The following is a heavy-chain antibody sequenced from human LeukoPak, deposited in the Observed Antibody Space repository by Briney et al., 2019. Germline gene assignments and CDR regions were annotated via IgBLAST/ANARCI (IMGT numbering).Heavy chain of an antibody. V-gene: IGHV1-8*03. J-gene: IGHJ3*02. CDR1: GYTFTSYD. CDR3: ARGYVENVENAFDI. D-gene: IGHD2-2*03. Sequence: ASVKVSCKASGYTFTSYDINWVRQATGQGLEWMGWMNPNSGNTGYAQKFQGRVTITRNTSISTAYMELSSLRSEDTAVYYCARGYVENVENAFDIWGQGIMVTVSS. CDR2: MNPNSGNT.